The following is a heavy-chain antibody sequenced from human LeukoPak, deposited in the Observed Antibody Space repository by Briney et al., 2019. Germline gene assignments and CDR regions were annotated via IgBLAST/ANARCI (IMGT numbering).Heavy chain of an antibody. Sequence: GGSLRLSCAASGFTFSGSAMHWVRQASGKGLERVGRIRSKANSYATAYAASVKGRFTISRDDSKNTAYLQMNSLKTEDTAVYYCTRHYDFWSAYYTSDYYYYMDVWGKGTTVTVSS. CDR1: GFTFSGSA. CDR2: IRSKANSYAT. V-gene: IGHV3-73*01. CDR3: TRHYDFWSAYYTSDYYYYMDV. D-gene: IGHD3-3*01. J-gene: IGHJ6*03.